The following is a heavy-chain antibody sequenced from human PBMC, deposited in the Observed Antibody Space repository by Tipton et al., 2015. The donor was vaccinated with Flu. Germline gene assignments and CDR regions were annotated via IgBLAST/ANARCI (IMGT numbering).Heavy chain of an antibody. CDR1: GDSVSSNSAA. Sequence: LVKPTQTLSLTCAIPGDSVSSNSAAWNWIRQSPSRGLEWLGRTYYRSKWYNDYAVSVKSRITINPDTSKNQFSLQLNSVTPEDTAVYYCARTHSKGAVADYFYGMDVWGQGTTVTVSS. J-gene: IGHJ6*02. CDR2: TYYRSKWYN. V-gene: IGHV6-1*01. CDR3: ARTHSKGAVADYFYGMDV. D-gene: IGHD6-19*01.